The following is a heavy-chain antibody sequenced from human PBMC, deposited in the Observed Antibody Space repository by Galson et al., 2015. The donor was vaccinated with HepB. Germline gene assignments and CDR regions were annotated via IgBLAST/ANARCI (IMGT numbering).Heavy chain of an antibody. CDR1: GFTFSSYS. CDR3: AKDWGYDSSGDDAFDI. V-gene: IGHV3-21*01. D-gene: IGHD3-22*01. Sequence: LRLSCAASGFTFSSYSMNWVRQAPGKGLEWVSSISSSSSYIYYADSVKGRFTISRDNAKNSLYLQMNSLRAEDTAVYYCAKDWGYDSSGDDAFDIWGQGTMVTVSS. CDR2: ISSSSSYI. J-gene: IGHJ3*02.